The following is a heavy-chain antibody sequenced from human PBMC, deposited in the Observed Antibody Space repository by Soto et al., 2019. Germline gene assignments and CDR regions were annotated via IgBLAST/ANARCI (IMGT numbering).Heavy chain of an antibody. J-gene: IGHJ4*02. CDR1: GFTFSSYA. CDR2: ISGSGGST. CDR3: AKEVATDFDC. Sequence: SLRLSCAASGFTFSSYAMTWVRQAPGKGLEWVSTISGSGGSTYYADSVKGRFTISRDNYKKTLYLQMNSLRAEDTAVYYCAKEVATDFDCWGQGTLVTVSS. V-gene: IGHV3-23*01. D-gene: IGHD5-12*01.